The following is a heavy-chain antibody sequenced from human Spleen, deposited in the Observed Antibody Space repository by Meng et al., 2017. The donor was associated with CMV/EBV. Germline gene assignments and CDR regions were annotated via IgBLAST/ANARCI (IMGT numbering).Heavy chain of an antibody. CDR2: TYSGGAT. CDR3: ASTFWSGSGY. V-gene: IGHV3-53*01. Sequence: GESLKISCAVSGFTVSGNYMSWVRQPPGRGPEWVSVTYSGGATYYADSVEGRFTISRDKSKNTLYLQMNSLRAEDTAVYYCASTFWSGSGYWGQGTLVTVSS. D-gene: IGHD3-3*01. J-gene: IGHJ4*02. CDR1: GFTVSGNY.